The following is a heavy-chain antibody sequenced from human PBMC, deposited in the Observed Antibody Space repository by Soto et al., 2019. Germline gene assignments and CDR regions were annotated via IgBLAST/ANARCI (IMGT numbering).Heavy chain of an antibody. CDR2: TSYDGSNK. J-gene: IGHJ5*02. V-gene: IGHV3-30*18. CDR3: AKSRGKLTSEFGYSYGYAHVS. D-gene: IGHD5-18*01. Sequence: GGSLSLSCAASGFTFSTYGMHWFRQAPGKGLEWVALTSYDGSNKYYADSVKGRFTISRDNSQNTLYLQMNSLRPEDTAVYYCAKSRGKLTSEFGYSYGYAHVSWGQGTLVTVSS. CDR1: GFTFSTYG.